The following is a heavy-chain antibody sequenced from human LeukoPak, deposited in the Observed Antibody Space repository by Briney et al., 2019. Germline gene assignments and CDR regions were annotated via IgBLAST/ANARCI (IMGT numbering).Heavy chain of an antibody. CDR1: GYTFTSYD. V-gene: IGHV1-8*01. CDR3: AGIPRRYLIVEWG. Sequence: GASVKVSCKASGYTFTSYDINWVRQATGQGLEWMGWMNPNSGNTGYAQKFQGRVTMTRNTSISTAYMELSSLRSEDTAVYYCAGIPRRYLIVEWGWGQGTLVTVSS. J-gene: IGHJ4*02. CDR2: MNPNSGNT. D-gene: IGHD3-22*01.